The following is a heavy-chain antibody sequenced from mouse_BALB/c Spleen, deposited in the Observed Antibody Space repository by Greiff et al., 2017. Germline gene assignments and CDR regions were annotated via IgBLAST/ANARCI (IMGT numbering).Heavy chain of an antibody. D-gene: IGHD2-4*01. Sequence: EVQLQQSGAELVKPGASVKLSCTASGFNIKDTYMHWVKQRPEQGLEWIGRIDPANGNTKYDPKFQGKATITADTSSNTAYLQLSSLTSEDTAVYYCAREGDYNWYFDVWGAGTTVTVSS. CDR1: GFNIKDTY. V-gene: IGHV14-3*02. J-gene: IGHJ1*01. CDR2: IDPANGNT. CDR3: AREGDYNWYFDV.